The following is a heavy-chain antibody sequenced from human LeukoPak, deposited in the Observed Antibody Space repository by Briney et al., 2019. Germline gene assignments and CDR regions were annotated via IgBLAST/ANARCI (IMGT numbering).Heavy chain of an antibody. CDR3: ARLEYSGSLHSDY. CDR2: ISSSSYI. D-gene: IGHD1-26*01. V-gene: IGHV3-69-1*01. Sequence: GGSLRLSCAASGFIVSSKYMSWVRQAPGKGLEWVSSISSSSYIYYADPVKGRFTISRDNAKNSLYLQMNSLRAEDTAVYYCARLEYSGSLHSDYWGQGTLVTVSS. J-gene: IGHJ4*02. CDR1: GFIVSSKY.